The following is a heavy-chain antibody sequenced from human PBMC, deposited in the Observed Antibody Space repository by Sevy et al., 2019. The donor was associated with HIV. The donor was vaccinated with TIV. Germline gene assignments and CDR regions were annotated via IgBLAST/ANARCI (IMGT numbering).Heavy chain of an antibody. V-gene: IGHV4-34*01. CDR3: ARGDSAYCGGDCYSGAFDI. J-gene: IGHJ3*02. CDR1: GGSFSGYY. CDR2: INHSGST. D-gene: IGHD2-21*01. Sequence: SETLSLTCAVYGGSFSGYYWSWIRQPPGKGLEWIGEINHSGSTNYNPSLKSRVTISVDTSKNQFCLKLSSVTAADTAVYYCARGDSAYCGGDCYSGAFDIWGQGTMVTVSS.